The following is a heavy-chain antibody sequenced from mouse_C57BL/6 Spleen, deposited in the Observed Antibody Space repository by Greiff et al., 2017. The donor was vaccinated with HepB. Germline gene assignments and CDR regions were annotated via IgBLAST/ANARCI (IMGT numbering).Heavy chain of an antibody. CDR3: ARERGSMDY. J-gene: IGHJ4*01. Sequence: VQLQQSGPELVKPGASVKISCKASGYAFSSSWMNWVKQRPGKGLEWIGRIYPGDGDTNYNGKFKGKATLTADISSSTAYMQLSSLTSEDSAVYFCARERGSMDYWGQGTSVTVSS. CDR2: IYPGDGDT. CDR1: GYAFSSSW. V-gene: IGHV1-82*01.